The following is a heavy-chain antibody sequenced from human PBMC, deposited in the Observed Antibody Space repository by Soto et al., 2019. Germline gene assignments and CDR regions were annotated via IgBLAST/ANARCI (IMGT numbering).Heavy chain of an antibody. CDR3: ARGRIVVVPAALDYYYYYYMDV. J-gene: IGHJ6*03. CDR1: GYTFTSYA. Sequence: GASVKVSCKASGYTFTSYAMHWVRQAPGQRLEWMGWINAGNGNTKYSQKFQGRVTITRDTSASTAYMELSSLRSEDTAVYYCARGRIVVVPAALDYYYYYYMDVWGKGTTVTVSS. V-gene: IGHV1-3*01. CDR2: INAGNGNT. D-gene: IGHD2-2*01.